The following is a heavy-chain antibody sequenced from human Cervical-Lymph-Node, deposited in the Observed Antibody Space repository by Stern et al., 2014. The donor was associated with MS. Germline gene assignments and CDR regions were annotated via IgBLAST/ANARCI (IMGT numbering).Heavy chain of an antibody. V-gene: IGHV1-69*12. CDR2: IVPLFATA. CDR3: AREFNYDTSGYYFYY. D-gene: IGHD3-22*01. CDR1: GGTFSNYA. J-gene: IGHJ4*02. Sequence: VQLVQSGAEVKKPGSSVKVSCKASGGTFSNYAISWVRQAPGQGLEWGGGIVPLFATANYAQKFQGRVTITADESTSTAYMELSSLRSEDTAVYYCAREFNYDTSGYYFYYWGQGTLVTVSS.